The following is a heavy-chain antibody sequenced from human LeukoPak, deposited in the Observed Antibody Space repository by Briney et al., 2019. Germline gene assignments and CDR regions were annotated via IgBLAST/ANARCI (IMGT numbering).Heavy chain of an antibody. D-gene: IGHD1-26*01. Sequence: SQTLSLTCAVSRGPISSGGYSWTWIRQPPGKGLEWIGYIFQSGSPSYNPSLRSRVTISVDTSRNHFSLELISVTAADTAMYYCARDRAGLGLLDFWGQGTMVTVSS. V-gene: IGHV4-30-2*01. J-gene: IGHJ3*01. CDR3: ARDRAGLGLLDF. CDR2: IFQSGSP. CDR1: RGPISSGGYS.